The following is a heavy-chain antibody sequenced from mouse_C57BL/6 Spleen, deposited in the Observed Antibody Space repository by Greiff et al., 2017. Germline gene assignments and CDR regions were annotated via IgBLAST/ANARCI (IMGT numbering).Heavy chain of an antibody. V-gene: IGHV1-18*01. Sequence: VQLQQSGPELVKPGASVKIPCKASGYTFTDYNMDWVKQSPGKSLGWIGDINPNNGGTIYNQKFKGKATLTVDKSSSTAYMELRSLTSEDTAVYYCARVWVYYDYGYFDVWGTGTTVTVSS. D-gene: IGHD2-4*01. CDR3: ARVWVYYDYGYFDV. J-gene: IGHJ1*03. CDR2: INPNNGGT. CDR1: GYTFTDYN.